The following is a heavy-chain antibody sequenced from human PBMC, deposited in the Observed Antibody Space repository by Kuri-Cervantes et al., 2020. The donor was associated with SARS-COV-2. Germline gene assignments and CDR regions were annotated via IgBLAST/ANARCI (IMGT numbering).Heavy chain of an antibody. D-gene: IGHD5-18*01. Sequence: GGSLRLSCAASGFTFSSYGMHWVRQAPGKGLEWVVVISYDGSNKYYADSVKGRFTISRDNSKNTLYLQMNSLRAEDTAVYYCAKGYSYGLLTLDYWGQGTLVTVSS. V-gene: IGHV3-30*18. CDR2: ISYDGSNK. CDR3: AKGYSYGLLTLDY. J-gene: IGHJ4*02. CDR1: GFTFSSYG.